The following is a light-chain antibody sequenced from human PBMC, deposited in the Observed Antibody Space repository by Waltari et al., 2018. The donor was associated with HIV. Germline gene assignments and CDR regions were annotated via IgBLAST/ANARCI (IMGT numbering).Light chain of an antibody. CDR1: SSNIGSNT. CDR2: SNN. J-gene: IGLJ2*01. CDR3: AAWDGSLNGHVV. V-gene: IGLV1-44*01. Sequence: QSVLTQPPSASGTPGQRVTISCSGSSSNIGSNTVTWYQQHPGTAPKLLIYSNNQRPSGGPYRLSGSKSGTSASLAISGLQSEDEADYYCAAWDGSLNGHVVFGGGTKLTVL.